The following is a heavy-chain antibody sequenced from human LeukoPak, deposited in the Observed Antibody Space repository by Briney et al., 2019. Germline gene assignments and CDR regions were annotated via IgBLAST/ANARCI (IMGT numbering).Heavy chain of an antibody. D-gene: IGHD1-1*01. CDR2: IHYSGST. J-gene: IGHJ4*02. CDR1: GGSISSYY. CDR3: ARAHLGYAGYYFDY. Sequence: SETLSLTCTVSGGSISSYYWSWIRQPPGKGLEWIGYIHYSGSTNYIPSLKSRVTISVDTSKNHFSLKLSSVTAADTALYYCARAHLGYAGYYFDYWGQGSLVTVSS. V-gene: IGHV4-59*01.